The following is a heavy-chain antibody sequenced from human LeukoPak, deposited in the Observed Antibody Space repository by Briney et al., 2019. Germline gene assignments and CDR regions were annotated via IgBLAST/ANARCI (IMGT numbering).Heavy chain of an antibody. D-gene: IGHD2-15*01. CDR1: GGSFSGYY. V-gene: IGHV4-34*01. J-gene: IGHJ6*04. CDR2: INHSGST. CDR3: ARGRQRCSGGSCYSNYYYGMDV. Sequence: PSETLSLTCAVYGGSFSGYYWSWIRQPPGKGLEWIGEINHSGSTNYNPSLKSRVTISVDTSKNQFSVKLSSVTAADTAVYYCARGRQRCSGGSCYSNYYYGMDVWGKGTTVTVSS.